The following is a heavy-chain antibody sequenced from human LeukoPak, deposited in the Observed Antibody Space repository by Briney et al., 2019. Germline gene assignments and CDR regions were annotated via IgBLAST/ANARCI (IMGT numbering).Heavy chain of an antibody. D-gene: IGHD5-18*01. CDR3: ARGDTEDLVY. J-gene: IGHJ4*02. CDR2: IYSGGST. CDR1: GFTVSSNY. Sequence: GGSLRLSCAASGFTVSSNYMSWVRQAPGQGLEWVSVIYSGGSTYYADSVKGRFTISRDNPKNTLYLQMNSLRAEDTAVYYCARGDTEDLVYWGQGTLVTVSS. V-gene: IGHV3-66*01.